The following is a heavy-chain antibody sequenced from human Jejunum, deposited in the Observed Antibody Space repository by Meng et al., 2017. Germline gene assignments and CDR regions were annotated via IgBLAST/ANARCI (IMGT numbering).Heavy chain of an antibody. J-gene: IGHJ4*02. Sequence: GKLPGSGPGLVNPLGTLSLTSTVPGVPTPAPFYWDWLRQAPVKGLEWIGEVWPSGATYYNPSLSSRITISIDTSNNQFSLEVAFLTAADTAVYYCARAIRERYFDSWGQGTLVTVSS. CDR1: GVPTPAPFY. CDR3: ARAIRERYFDS. D-gene: IGHD1-14*01. V-gene: IGHV4-38-2*02. CDR2: VWPSGAT.